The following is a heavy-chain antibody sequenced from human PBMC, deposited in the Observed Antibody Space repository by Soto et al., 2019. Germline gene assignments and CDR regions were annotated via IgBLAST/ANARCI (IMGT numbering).Heavy chain of an antibody. CDR2: IYPGDSDT. CDR1: GYSFTSHW. D-gene: IGHD5-18*01. Sequence: GESLKISCKGSGYSFTSHWIVWVRQMPGKGLEWMGSIYPGDSDTRYSPSFQGQVTISADKSITTAYLQWSSLKASDTAMYYCARLAVDTGYIYSSIHVSDTTTTVTGS. CDR3: ARLAVDTGYIYSSIHV. V-gene: IGHV5-51*01. J-gene: IGHJ6*03.